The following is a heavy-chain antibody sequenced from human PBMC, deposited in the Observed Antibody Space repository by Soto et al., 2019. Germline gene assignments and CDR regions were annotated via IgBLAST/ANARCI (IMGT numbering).Heavy chain of an antibody. CDR1: GFTFDDYA. CDR3: AKGPDGSGYYHNWFDS. D-gene: IGHD3-22*01. J-gene: IGHJ5*01. Sequence: GGSLRLSWAASGFTFDDYAMRWVRQAPGKGLEWVSAISGSGDSAYYADSVKGRFAISRDRSKNRLSLQMNSLRVEDTAVYYCAKGPDGSGYYHNWFDSWGQGTLVTVSS. V-gene: IGHV3-23*01. CDR2: ISGSGDSA.